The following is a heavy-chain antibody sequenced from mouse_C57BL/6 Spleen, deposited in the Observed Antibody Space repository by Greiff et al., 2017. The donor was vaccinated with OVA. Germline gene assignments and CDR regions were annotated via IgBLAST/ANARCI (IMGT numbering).Heavy chain of an antibody. J-gene: IGHJ3*01. CDR3: ATQGDDYDGALAY. V-gene: IGHV1-9*01. Sequence: QVQLQQSGAELMKPGASVKLSCKATGYTFTGYWIEWVKQRPGHGLEWIGEILPGSGSTNYNEKFKGKATFTADTSANTAYMQLSILTTEDSASYYGATQGDDYDGALAYWGQGTLVTVSA. CDR1: GYTFTGYW. D-gene: IGHD2-4*01. CDR2: ILPGSGST.